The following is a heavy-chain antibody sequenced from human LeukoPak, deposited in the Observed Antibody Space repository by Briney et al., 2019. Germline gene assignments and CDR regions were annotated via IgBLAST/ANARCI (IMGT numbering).Heavy chain of an antibody. D-gene: IGHD2-15*01. CDR1: GFTLSSYS. J-gene: IGHJ4*02. CDR2: ISSSSSYI. V-gene: IGHV3-21*01. CDR3: ARDREGYCSGGSCYAAFDY. Sequence: GGSLRLSCAASGFTLSSYSMNWVRQAPGKGLEWVSSISSSSSYIYYADSVKGRFTISRDNAKNSLYLQMNSLRAEDTAVYYCARDREGYCSGGSCYAAFDYWGQGTLVTVSS.